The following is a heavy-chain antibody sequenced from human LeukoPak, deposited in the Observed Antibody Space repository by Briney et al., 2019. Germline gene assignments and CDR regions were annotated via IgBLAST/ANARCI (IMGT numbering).Heavy chain of an antibody. D-gene: IGHD2-15*01. V-gene: IGHV1-18*01. J-gene: IGHJ4*02. CDR3: ARVCSGGSCYSSADY. Sequence: ASVKASCKASGYIFTSYGINWVRQAPGQGLEWMGWISAYNGNTNYAQKLQGRVTMTTDTSTSTAYMELRSLESDDTAVYYCARVCSGGSCYSSADYWGQGTLVTVSS. CDR2: ISAYNGNT. CDR1: GYIFTSYG.